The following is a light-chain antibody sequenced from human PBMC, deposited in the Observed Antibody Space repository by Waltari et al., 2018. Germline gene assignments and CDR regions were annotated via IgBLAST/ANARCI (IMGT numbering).Light chain of an antibody. CDR1: SSDIGDYNF. Sequence: QSALTQPPSASGSPGQSVTISCTGTSSDIGDYNFVSWYQQYPGKAPKLMIYEVSKRPSGVPDRFAGSKSGYTASLTVSGLQAEDEAEYYCSSYGGRNNLIFGGGTKLTVL. J-gene: IGLJ2*01. CDR2: EVS. V-gene: IGLV2-8*01. CDR3: SSYGGRNNLI.